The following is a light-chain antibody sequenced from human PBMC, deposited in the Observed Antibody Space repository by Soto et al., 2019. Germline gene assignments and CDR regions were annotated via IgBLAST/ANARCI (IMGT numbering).Light chain of an antibody. J-gene: IGKJ1*01. V-gene: IGKV1-5*01. Sequence: DIQMTPSPSTLSASVGDRVSVTCRASQSISSWLAWYQQKPGKAPKLLIYDASSLESGVPSRFSGSGSGTEFTLTISSLQPDDFAIYYCQQYNSYPWTFGEGTKVDI. CDR1: QSISSW. CDR2: DAS. CDR3: QQYNSYPWT.